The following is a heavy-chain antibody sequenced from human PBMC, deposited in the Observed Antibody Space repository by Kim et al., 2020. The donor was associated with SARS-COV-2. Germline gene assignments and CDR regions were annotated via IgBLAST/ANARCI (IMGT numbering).Heavy chain of an antibody. CDR2: FDPEDGET. Sequence: ASVKVSCKVSGYTLTELSMHWVRQAPGKGLEWMGGFDPEDGETIYAQKFQGRVTMTEDTSTDTAYMELSSLRSEDTAVYYCATDYPPSYSSSWGWFDPWGQGTLVTVSS. D-gene: IGHD6-13*01. CDR3: ATDYPPSYSSSWGWFDP. CDR1: GYTLTELS. V-gene: IGHV1-24*01. J-gene: IGHJ5*02.